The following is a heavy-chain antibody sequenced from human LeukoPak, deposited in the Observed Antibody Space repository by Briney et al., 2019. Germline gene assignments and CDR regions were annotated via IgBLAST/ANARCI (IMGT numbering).Heavy chain of an antibody. CDR1: GFTFSSYS. V-gene: IGHV3-21*01. D-gene: IGHD4-23*01. Sequence: GGSPRLSCAASGFTFSSYSMNWVRQAPGKGLEWVSSISSSSSYIYYADSVKGRFTISRDNAKNSLYLQMNSLRAEDTAVYYCARDPTVGGIYFDYWGQGTLVTVSS. CDR2: ISSSSSYI. J-gene: IGHJ4*02. CDR3: ARDPTVGGIYFDY.